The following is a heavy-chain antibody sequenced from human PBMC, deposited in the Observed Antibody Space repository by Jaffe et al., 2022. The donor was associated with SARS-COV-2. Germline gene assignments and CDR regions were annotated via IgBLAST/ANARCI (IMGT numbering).Heavy chain of an antibody. D-gene: IGHD4-17*01. J-gene: IGHJ4*02. V-gene: IGHV1-2*06. Sequence: QVQLVQSGAEVKKPGASVKVSCKASGYTFTGYYMHWVRQAPGQGLEWMGRINPNSGGTNYAQKFQGRVTMTRDTSISTAYMELSRLRSDDTAVYYCARVRDYGDYPSGGFDYWGQGTLVTVSS. CDR2: INPNSGGT. CDR3: ARVRDYGDYPSGGFDY. CDR1: GYTFTGYY.